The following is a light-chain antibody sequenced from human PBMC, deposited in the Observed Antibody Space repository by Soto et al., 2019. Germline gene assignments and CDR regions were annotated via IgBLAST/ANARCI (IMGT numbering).Light chain of an antibody. J-gene: IGKJ1*01. Sequence: EVVLTQSPDTLSLSPGDTATLSCRASQSVTTFLGWYQQKPGQAPRLLIYQTSIRAAGIPARFSASGSGTDFTLTISDVQPEDFALYYCHQRQSWPRTFGQGTKVDIK. V-gene: IGKV3-11*01. CDR1: QSVTTF. CDR2: QTS. CDR3: HQRQSWPRT.